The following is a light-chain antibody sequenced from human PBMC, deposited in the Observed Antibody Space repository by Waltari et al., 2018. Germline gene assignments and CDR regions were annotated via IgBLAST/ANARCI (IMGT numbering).Light chain of an antibody. CDR1: NIGTKT. Sequence: SSVLTQPPSVSVAPGKTARISCAGQNIGTKTVHWYQQKPGQAPVLGIYDDTVRPSGIPDRISGSATATLTLARVEAGDEADYYCQVWDSSGDHPVFGGGTRLTVL. CDR2: DDT. J-gene: IGLJ2*01. CDR3: QVWDSSGDHPV. V-gene: IGLV3-21*03.